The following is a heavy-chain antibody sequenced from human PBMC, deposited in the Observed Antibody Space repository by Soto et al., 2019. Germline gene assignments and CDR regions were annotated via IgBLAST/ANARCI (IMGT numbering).Heavy chain of an antibody. CDR2: IIPIFGTA. CDR1: GGTFSSYA. V-gene: IGHV1-69*13. D-gene: IGHD2-2*01. CDR3: ARAPHNIVVVPAAISIWFDP. Sequence: ASVKVSCKASGGTFSSYAISWVRQAPGQGLEWMGGIIPIFGTANYAQKFQGRVTITADESTSTAYMELSSLRSEDTAVYYCARAPHNIVVVPAAISIWFDPWGQGALVTVSS. J-gene: IGHJ5*02.